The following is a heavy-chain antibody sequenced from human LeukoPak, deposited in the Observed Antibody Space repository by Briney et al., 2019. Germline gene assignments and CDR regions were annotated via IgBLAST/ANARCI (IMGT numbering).Heavy chain of an antibody. CDR2: IYYSGST. CDR3: ARRSRLAARLGY. Sequence: PSETLSLTCTVSGGSISSSSYYWGWIRQPPGKGLEWIGSIYYSGSTYYNPSLKSRVTISVDTSKNQFSLKLSSVTAADTAVYYCARRSRLAARLGYWGQGTLVTVSS. D-gene: IGHD6-6*01. V-gene: IGHV4-39*07. J-gene: IGHJ4*02. CDR1: GGSISSSSYY.